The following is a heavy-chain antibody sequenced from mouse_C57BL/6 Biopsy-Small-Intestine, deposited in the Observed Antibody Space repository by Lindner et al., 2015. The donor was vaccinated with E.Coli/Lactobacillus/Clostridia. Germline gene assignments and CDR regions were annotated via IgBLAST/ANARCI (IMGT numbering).Heavy chain of an antibody. J-gene: IGHJ3*01. CDR3: ARKNLGINNAFDI. CDR1: GYTFTSYY. Sequence: SVKVSCKASGYTFTSYYMHWVRQAPGQGLEWMGIINPIGGSTSYAQKFQGRVTMTRDTSTSTVYMELSSLRSEDTAVYYCARKNLGINNAFDIWGQGTMVTVSS. CDR2: INPIGGST. V-gene: IGHV1-64*01. D-gene: IGHD4-1*01.